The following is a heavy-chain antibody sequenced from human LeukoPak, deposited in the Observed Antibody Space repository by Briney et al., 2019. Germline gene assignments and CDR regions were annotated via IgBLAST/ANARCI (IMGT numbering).Heavy chain of an antibody. J-gene: IGHJ6*02. CDR1: GGSFSGYY. CDR2: IYYSGST. Sequence: PSETLSLTCAVYGGSFSGYYWSWIRQPPGKGLEWIGYIYYSGSTNYNPSLKSRVTISVDTSKNQFSLKLSSVTAADTAVYYCARSGQWDFPYYYYYGMDVWGQGTTVTVSS. D-gene: IGHD1-26*01. V-gene: IGHV4-59*08. CDR3: ARSGQWDFPYYYYYGMDV.